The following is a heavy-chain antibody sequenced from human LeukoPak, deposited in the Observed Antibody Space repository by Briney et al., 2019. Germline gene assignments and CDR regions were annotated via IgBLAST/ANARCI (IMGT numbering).Heavy chain of an antibody. D-gene: IGHD1-1*01. CDR2: ISYDGSYK. Sequence: GRSLRLSCVGSGFTFTSYAMHWVRQAPGKGLEWVAAISYDGSYKYYADSVKGRFTISRDNSKNTLSLQMNSLTPEDTAVYYCARDHNYAFDNWGQGTLVSVSS. V-gene: IGHV3-30*01. J-gene: IGHJ4*02. CDR3: ARDHNYAFDN. CDR1: GFTFTSYA.